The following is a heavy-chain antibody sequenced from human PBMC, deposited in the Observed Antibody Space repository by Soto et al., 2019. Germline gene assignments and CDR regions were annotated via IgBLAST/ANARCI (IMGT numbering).Heavy chain of an antibody. D-gene: IGHD3-9*01. CDR2: ISYDGSNK. CDR1: GFTFSSYG. J-gene: IGHJ6*02. V-gene: IGHV3-30*18. CDR3: AKVHYDILTGGNGMDV. Sequence: QVQLVESGGGVVQPGRSLRLSCAASGFTFSSYGMHWVRQAPGKGLEGVAVISYDGSNKYYADSVKGRFTISRDNSKNTLYLQRNSLRAEDTAVYYCAKVHYDILTGGNGMDVWGQGTTVTVSS.